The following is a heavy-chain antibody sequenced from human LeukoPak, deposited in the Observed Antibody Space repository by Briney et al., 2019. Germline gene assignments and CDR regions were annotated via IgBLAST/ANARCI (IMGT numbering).Heavy chain of an antibody. J-gene: IGHJ6*03. CDR3: ARDYYDSSGPQRYYYYYYIDV. V-gene: IGHV4-4*07. CDR1: GGSISSYY. CDR2: IYTSGST. Sequence: SETLSLTCTVSGGSISSYYWSWIRQPGGKGLEWIGRIYTSGSTNYNPSLKSRVTMSVDTSKNQFSLKLSSVTAADTAVYYCARDYYDSSGPQRYYYYYYIDVWGKGATVTVSS. D-gene: IGHD3-22*01.